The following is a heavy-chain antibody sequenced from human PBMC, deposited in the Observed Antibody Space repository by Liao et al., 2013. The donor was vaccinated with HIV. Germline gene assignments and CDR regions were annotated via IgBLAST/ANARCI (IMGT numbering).Heavy chain of an antibody. CDR1: GGSFSGYY. Sequence: QVQLQQWGAGLLKPSETLSLTCVVYGGSFSGYYWSWIRQPPGKGLEWIGEINQSGSTNYNPSLKSRVTISVDTSKNQFSVKLSSVTAADTAVYYCARGPYYDFWSGFANWGQGTLVTVSS. D-gene: IGHD3-3*01. J-gene: IGHJ4*02. CDR2: INQSGST. CDR3: ARGPYYDFWSGFAN. V-gene: IGHV4-34*01.